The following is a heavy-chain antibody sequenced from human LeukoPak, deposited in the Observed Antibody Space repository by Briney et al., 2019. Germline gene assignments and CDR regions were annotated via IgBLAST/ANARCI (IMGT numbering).Heavy chain of an antibody. V-gene: IGHV1-18*01. CDR2: ISGDSSNT. CDR3: ARATGTWGHDGFDI. D-gene: IGHD3-16*01. J-gene: IGHJ3*02. Sequence: EASVKVSPKPSVYTFIIHGTSCGRPTPEQRLGWMWWISGDSSNTNYAQRLQGRVTMTTDTSTTTAYMELRSLRSDDTAVYYCARATGTWGHDGFDIWGQGTMVTVSS. CDR1: VYTFIIHG.